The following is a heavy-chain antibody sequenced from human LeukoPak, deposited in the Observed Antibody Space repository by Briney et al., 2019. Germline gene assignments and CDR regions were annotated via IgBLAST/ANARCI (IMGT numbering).Heavy chain of an antibody. D-gene: IGHD3-22*01. CDR2: ISGGGDST. J-gene: IGHJ3*02. V-gene: IGHV3-23*01. CDR3: AKDYYDSSGYYHYDAFDI. Sequence: GGSLRLSCAASGFPFATYAMSWVRQAPGKGLEWVSTISGGGDSTYYADSVKGRFTISRDNSKNTLYLQMNSLRAEDTGVYSCAKDYYDSSGYYHYDAFDIWGQGTMVAVSS. CDR1: GFPFATYA.